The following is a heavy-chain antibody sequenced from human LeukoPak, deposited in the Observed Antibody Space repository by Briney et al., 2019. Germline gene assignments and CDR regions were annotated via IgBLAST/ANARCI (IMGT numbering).Heavy chain of an antibody. CDR2: ISGYNGDT. CDR1: GYTFTTYG. D-gene: IGHD1-14*01. CDR3: ARNRVTITTMRYFDP. J-gene: IGHJ5*02. Sequence: ASVKVSCKASGYTFTTYGISWVRQAPGQGPEWMGWISGYNGDTNYAQNFQGRVTMTTDTSTSTAYMELRSLRSDDTAVYYCARNRVTITTMRYFDPWGQGTRVTVSS. V-gene: IGHV1-18*01.